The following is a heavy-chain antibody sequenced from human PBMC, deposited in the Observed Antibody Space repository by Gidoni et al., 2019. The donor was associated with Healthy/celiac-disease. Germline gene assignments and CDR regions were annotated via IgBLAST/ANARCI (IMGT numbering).Heavy chain of an antibody. Sequence: EVQLVESGGGLVQPGGSLRLSCAASGFTFSSYDMHWVRQATGKGLEWVSAIGTAGDTYYPGSVKGRFTISRENAKNSLYLQMNSLRAGDTAVYYCARAYSSSSWYYFDYWGQGTLVTVSS. CDR3: ARAYSSSSWYYFDY. CDR2: IGTAGDT. V-gene: IGHV3-13*01. CDR1: GFTFSSYD. J-gene: IGHJ4*02. D-gene: IGHD6-13*01.